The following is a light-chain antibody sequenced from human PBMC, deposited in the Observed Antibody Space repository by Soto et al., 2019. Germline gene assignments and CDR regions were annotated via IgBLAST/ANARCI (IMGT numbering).Light chain of an antibody. V-gene: IGLV1-40*01. CDR2: GNT. CDR3: QSYDNTLKGCV. Sequence: QSVLTQPPSVSGAPGQRVIISCTGGSSNIGADYEVHWYQQLPGTAPKLLIYGNTNRPSGVPDRFSGSKSGSSASLAITGLQAEDEAEYCCQSYDNTLKGCVFGTGTKRTVL. CDR1: SSNIGADYE. J-gene: IGLJ1*01.